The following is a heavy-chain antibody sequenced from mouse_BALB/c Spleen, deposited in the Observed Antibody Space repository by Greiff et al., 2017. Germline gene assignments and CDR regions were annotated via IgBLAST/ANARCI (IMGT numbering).Heavy chain of an antibody. CDR3: ARDSYDYDDWYFDV. V-gene: IGHV5-4*02. Sequence: EVKVVESGGGLVKPGGSLKLSCAASGFTFSDYYMYWVRQTPEKRLEWVATISDGGSYTYYPDSVKGRFTISRDNAKNNLYLQMSSLKSEDTAMYYCARDSYDYDDWYFDVWGAGTTVTVSS. D-gene: IGHD2-4*01. CDR1: GFTFSDYY. J-gene: IGHJ1*01. CDR2: ISDGGSYT.